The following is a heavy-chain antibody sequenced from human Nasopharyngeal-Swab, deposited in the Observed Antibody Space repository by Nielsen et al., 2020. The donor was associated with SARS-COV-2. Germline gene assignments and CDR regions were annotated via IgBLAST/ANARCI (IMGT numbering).Heavy chain of an antibody. Sequence: ASVKVSCKASGYTFTGYYIHWVRQAPGQGLEWMGWINPNSGGTNYEQKFQGRVTMTRDTSISTGYMELRRLRPDDTGVYYCARRGSPRIVDALDIWGQGTMVTVSS. CDR3: ARRGSPRIVDALDI. J-gene: IGHJ3*02. V-gene: IGHV1-2*02. CDR2: INPNSGGT. CDR1: GYTFTGYY. D-gene: IGHD2-15*01.